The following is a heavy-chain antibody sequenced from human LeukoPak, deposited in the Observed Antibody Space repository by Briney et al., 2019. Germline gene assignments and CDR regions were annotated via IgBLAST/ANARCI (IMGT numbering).Heavy chain of an antibody. V-gene: IGHV3-11*03. D-gene: IGHD6-13*01. CDR1: GFSFSDYY. J-gene: IGHJ6*01. Sequence: IPGGSLRLSCAASGFSFSDYYMNWIRQAPGKGLEWVSYISGSSTQTNYADSVKGRFTISRDNAKNSLYLQMNSLRAEDTAVYYCAKFSSSSNYYSGMDVWGQGTTATVS. CDR3: AKFSSSSNYYSGMDV. CDR2: ISGSSTQT.